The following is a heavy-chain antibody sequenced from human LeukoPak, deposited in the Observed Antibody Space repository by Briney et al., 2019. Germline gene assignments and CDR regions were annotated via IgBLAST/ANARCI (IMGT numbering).Heavy chain of an antibody. J-gene: IGHJ5*02. D-gene: IGHD3-10*01. CDR3: ARDLGWVGSFPANNWFDP. Sequence: SGTLSLTCAVSGGSISSSNWWSWVRQPPGKGLEWIGEIYHSGSTNYNPSLKSRVTISVDKSKNQFFLKLSSVTAADTAVYYCARDLGWVGSFPANNWFDPWGQGTLVTVSS. V-gene: IGHV4-4*02. CDR2: IYHSGST. CDR1: GGSISSSNW.